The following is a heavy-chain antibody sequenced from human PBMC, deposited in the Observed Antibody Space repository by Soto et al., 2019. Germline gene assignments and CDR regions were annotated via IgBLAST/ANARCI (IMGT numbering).Heavy chain of an antibody. CDR3: AITYYDFDV. CDR2: VSRNGINT. Sequence: EQLVQSGGCLVQPGGSLRLSCAASGFSFSSYDLFWVRQAPGKGLEYVSAVSRNGINTYYANSVKGRFTISRDNSKNIMYLQMGTLRAEDMAVYYCAITYYDFDVWGKGTTVIVSS. J-gene: IGHJ6*04. V-gene: IGHV3-64*01. CDR1: GFSFSSYD. D-gene: IGHD3-3*01.